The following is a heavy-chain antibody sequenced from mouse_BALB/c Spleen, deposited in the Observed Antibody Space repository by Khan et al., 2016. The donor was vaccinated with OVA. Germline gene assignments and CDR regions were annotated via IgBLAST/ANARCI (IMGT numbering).Heavy chain of an antibody. Sequence: QVQLQQPGPELVKPGASVKMSCKASGYTFTYYVITWVKQRTGQGLEWIGEIYPGSDNAYYNERFKGKATLTADKSSNTTHMQLSSLTSEDSAVYFCARGGGYYVYFDHWGQGTTLTVSS. D-gene: IGHD2-3*01. CDR3: ARGGGYYVYFDH. J-gene: IGHJ2*01. CDR1: GYTFTYYV. CDR2: IYPGSDNA. V-gene: IGHV1-81*01.